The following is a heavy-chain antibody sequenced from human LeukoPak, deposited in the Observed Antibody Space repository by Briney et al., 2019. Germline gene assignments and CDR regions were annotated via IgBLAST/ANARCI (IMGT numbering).Heavy chain of an antibody. D-gene: IGHD3-22*01. Sequence: SVKVSCKASGGTFSSHSISWVRQAPGQGLEWMGRSIPIFGIANYAQKFQGRVTITADKSTSTAYMELSSLRSEDTAVYYCARALYYYDSSGYYYGAFDIWGQGTMVTVSS. CDR2: SIPIFGIA. J-gene: IGHJ3*02. CDR1: GGTFSSHS. CDR3: ARALYYYDSSGYYYGAFDI. V-gene: IGHV1-69*04.